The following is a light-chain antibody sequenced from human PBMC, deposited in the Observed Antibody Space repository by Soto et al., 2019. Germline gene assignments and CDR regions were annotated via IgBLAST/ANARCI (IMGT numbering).Light chain of an antibody. V-gene: IGLV1-40*01. Sequence: QSVLTQPPSVSGAPGQRVTISCTGSSSNIGAGYDGHWYQQLPGTAPKLLIYGNSNRPSGVPDRFSGSKSGTSASLAIPGLQAEDEADYYCQSYARSLRRVFGGGTQLTVL. CDR2: GNS. J-gene: IGLJ2*01. CDR3: QSYARSLRRV. CDR1: SSNIGAGYD.